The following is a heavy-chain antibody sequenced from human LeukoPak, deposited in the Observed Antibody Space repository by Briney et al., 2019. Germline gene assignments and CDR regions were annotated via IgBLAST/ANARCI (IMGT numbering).Heavy chain of an antibody. CDR2: MNPNSGNT. CDR1: GYTFTSYD. D-gene: IGHD3-3*01. J-gene: IGHJ5*02. V-gene: IGHV1-8*01. Sequence: ASVKVSCKASGYTFTSYDINWVRQATGQGLEWMGWMNPNSGNTGYAQKFQGRVTMTRNTSTSTAYMELSSLRSEDTAVYYCARLSITIFGVAFDPWGQGTLVTVSS. CDR3: ARLSITIFGVAFDP.